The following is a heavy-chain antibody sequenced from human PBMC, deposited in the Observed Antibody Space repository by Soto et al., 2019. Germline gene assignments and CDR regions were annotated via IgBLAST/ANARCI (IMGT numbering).Heavy chain of an antibody. CDR3: ARDLSTGPPAYAFDI. CDR2: IWYDGSNK. V-gene: IGHV3-33*01. Sequence: GGSLRLSCAASGFTFSSYGMHWVRQAPGKGLEWVAVIWYDGSNKYYADSVKGRFTISRDNSKNTLYLQMNSLRAEDTAVYYCARDLSTGPPAYAFDIWGQGTMVSV. J-gene: IGHJ3*02. CDR1: GFTFSSYG.